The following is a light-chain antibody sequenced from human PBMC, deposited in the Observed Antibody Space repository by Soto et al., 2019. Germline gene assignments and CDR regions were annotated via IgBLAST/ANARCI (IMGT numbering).Light chain of an antibody. CDR2: DAS. CDR1: RSVSSY. J-gene: IGKJ1*01. V-gene: IGKV3-11*01. CDR3: QQYNTHSGT. Sequence: EIVLTQSPATLSFSPAERSTRCFRASRSVSSYLAWYQQKPGQAPRLLIYDASNRATGIPARFSGSGSGTEFILTISSLQPDDVGTYYCQQYNTHSGTFGQGTKVDI.